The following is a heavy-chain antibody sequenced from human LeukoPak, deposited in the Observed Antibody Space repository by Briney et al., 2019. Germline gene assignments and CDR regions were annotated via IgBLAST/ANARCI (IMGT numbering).Heavy chain of an antibody. Sequence: ASVKVSCKASGYTFTSYDINWVRQATGQGLEWMGWMNPNSGNTGYAQKFQGRVTMTRNTSISAAYMELSSLRSEDTAVYYCARVQYYYDSSDYTFDYWGQGTLVTVSS. D-gene: IGHD3-22*01. J-gene: IGHJ4*02. V-gene: IGHV1-8*01. CDR2: MNPNSGNT. CDR1: GYTFTSYD. CDR3: ARVQYYYDSSDYTFDY.